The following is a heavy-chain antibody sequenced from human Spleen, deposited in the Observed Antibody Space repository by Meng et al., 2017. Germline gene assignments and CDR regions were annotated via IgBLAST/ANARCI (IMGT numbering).Heavy chain of an antibody. Sequence: GESLKISCKGSGYSFSTYWIGWVRQMPGKGLEWMGIIYPGDSETRYSPSFQGHVTISADKSTSTAYLQWRSLKASDTAMYYCARGAEYSSGWPFDYWGQGALVTVSS. J-gene: IGHJ4*02. CDR3: ARGAEYSSGWPFDY. V-gene: IGHV5-51*01. CDR2: IYPGDSET. CDR1: GYSFSTYW. D-gene: IGHD6-19*01.